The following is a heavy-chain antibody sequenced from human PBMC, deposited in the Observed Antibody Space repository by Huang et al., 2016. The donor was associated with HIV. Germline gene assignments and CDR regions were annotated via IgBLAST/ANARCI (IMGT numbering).Heavy chain of an antibody. CDR1: GGTFKKYA. CDR2: RIPLYGSA. D-gene: IGHD3-3*02. V-gene: IGHV1-69*13. Sequence: QVNLVQSGAEVRKPGSSVKVSCKASGGTFKKYAISWVRQAPGQGLEWMGARIPLYGSAEDAEKFQDRVTLTADGSTNTAYLELDRLTSEDTAVYYCAKVAAGQPFHFYYYMDAWGDGTTVIVSS. CDR3: AKVAAGQPFHFYYYMDA. J-gene: IGHJ6*03.